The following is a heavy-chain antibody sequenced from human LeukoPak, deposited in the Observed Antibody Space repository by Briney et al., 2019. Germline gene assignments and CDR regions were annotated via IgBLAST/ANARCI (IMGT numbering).Heavy chain of an antibody. D-gene: IGHD4-11*01. CDR2: IYTSGST. Sequence: SQTLSLTCTVSGGSMNNRDYYWSWIRQPAGKGLEWIGRIYTSGSTNYNPSLKSRVTMSVDTSKNQFSLKLSSVTAADTAVYYCARLVTSPWYFDLWGRGTLVTVSS. V-gene: IGHV4-61*02. J-gene: IGHJ2*01. CDR3: ARLVTSPWYFDL. CDR1: GGSMNNRDYY.